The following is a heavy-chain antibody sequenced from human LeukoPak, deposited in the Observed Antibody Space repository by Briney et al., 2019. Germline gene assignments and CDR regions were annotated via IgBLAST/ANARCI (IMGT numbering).Heavy chain of an antibody. D-gene: IGHD3-9*01. J-gene: IGHJ3*02. CDR3: ARDRLDDYDILTGYYKGPAFDI. CDR1: GYTFPSYF. Sequence: ASVKVSCKASGYTFPSYFMHWVRQAPGQGLEWMGIINPSGGSTSYAQKFQGRVTMTRDTSTSTVYMELSSLRSEDTAVYYCARDRLDDYDILTGYYKGPAFDIWGQGTMVTVSS. V-gene: IGHV1-46*01. CDR2: INPSGGST.